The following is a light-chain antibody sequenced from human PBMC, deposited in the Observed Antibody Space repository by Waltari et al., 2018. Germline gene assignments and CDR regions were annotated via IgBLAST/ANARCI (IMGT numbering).Light chain of an antibody. J-gene: IGLJ1*01. CDR3: CSYAGSSTSSVV. CDR2: GVT. V-gene: IGLV2-23*02. Sequence: QSALTQPASVSGSPGQSTTISCTCSHRAAGCYSLVSCDQHNPGNAPKLLIYGVTKRPSGVSHRFSGSKSGNTASLTISGLQTEDEADYYCCSYAGSSTSSVVFGTGTKVIVL. CDR1: HRAAGCYSL.